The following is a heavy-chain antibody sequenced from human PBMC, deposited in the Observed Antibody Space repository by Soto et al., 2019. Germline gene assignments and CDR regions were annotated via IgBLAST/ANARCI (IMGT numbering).Heavy chain of an antibody. V-gene: IGHV1-18*04. J-gene: IGHJ6*02. CDR1: GYTFTSYG. Sequence: ASVKVSCKASGYTFTSYGISWVRQAPGQGLEWMGWISAYNGNTNYAQKLQGRVTMTTDTSTSTAYMELRSLRSDDTAVYYCGRASITMVRGTYDMDVWGQGTTVTVSS. CDR2: ISAYNGNT. D-gene: IGHD3-10*01. CDR3: GRASITMVRGTYDMDV.